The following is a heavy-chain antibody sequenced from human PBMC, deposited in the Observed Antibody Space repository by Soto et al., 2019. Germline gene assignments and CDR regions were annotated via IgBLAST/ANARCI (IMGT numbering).Heavy chain of an antibody. J-gene: IGHJ3*01. Sequence: EVDLVESGGGLVQSGGSLRLSCAASGFTFRNYGMNWVRQAPGKGLEWVSYIGIGSSTTYYADSVKGRFTISRDNAKKSLYMQMNSRRAEYTAVYYCARDQLYYNDISGRPLNAFDVWGQGTMVTVSS. D-gene: IGHD3-22*01. CDR3: ARDQLYYNDISGRPLNAFDV. CDR2: IGIGSSTT. CDR1: GFTFRNYG. V-gene: IGHV3-48*01.